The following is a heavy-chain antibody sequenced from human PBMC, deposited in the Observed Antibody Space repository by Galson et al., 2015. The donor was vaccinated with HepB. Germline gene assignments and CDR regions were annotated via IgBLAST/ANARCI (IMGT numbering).Heavy chain of an antibody. V-gene: IGHV3-7*01. CDR3: ARVRWGIGWYFDL. D-gene: IGHD3-16*01. Sequence: SLRLSCAAFGFTFTSYWMSWVRQAPGKGLEWVANIKQDGSEKFYVDSVKGRFTISRDNAKNSLYLQMNSLRVEDTAVYYCARVRWGIGWYFDLWGRGTLVTVSS. CDR2: IKQDGSEK. CDR1: GFTFTSYW. J-gene: IGHJ2*01.